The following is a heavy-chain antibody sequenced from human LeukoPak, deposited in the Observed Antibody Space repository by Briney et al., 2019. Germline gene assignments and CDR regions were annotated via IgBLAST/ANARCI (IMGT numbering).Heavy chain of an antibody. CDR3: TTDSYYYSSGYPVWFDL. CDR2: VKSKTDGGTK. J-gene: IGHJ3*01. CDR1: GFTFSNAW. D-gene: IGHD3-22*01. V-gene: IGHV3-15*01. Sequence: GGSLRLSCAASGFTFSNAWMSWARQAPGKGLEWVGRVKSKTDGGTKEYAAPVKGRFTISRDDSKNTLSLQMNSLKTEDTAMYYCTTDSYYYSSGYPVWFDLWGQGTMVTVSS.